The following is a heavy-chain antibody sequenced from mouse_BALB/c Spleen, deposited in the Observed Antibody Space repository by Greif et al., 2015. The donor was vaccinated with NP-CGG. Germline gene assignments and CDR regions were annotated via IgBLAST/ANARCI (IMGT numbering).Heavy chain of an antibody. Sequence: VQLQQSGAELVKPGASVRLSCTASGFNIKDTYMHWVKQRPEQGLEWIGRIDPANGNTKYDPKFQGKATITADTSSNTAYLQLSSLTSEDTAVYYCARWDWYFDVWGAGTTVTVSS. CDR2: IDPANGNT. CDR1: GFNIKDTY. J-gene: IGHJ1*01. V-gene: IGHV14-3*02. CDR3: ARWDWYFDV.